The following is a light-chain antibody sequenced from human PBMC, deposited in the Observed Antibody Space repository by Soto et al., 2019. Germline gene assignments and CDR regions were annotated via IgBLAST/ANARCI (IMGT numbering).Light chain of an antibody. CDR1: SSNIGSNY. Sequence: QAARTQSPSTSGALAMRVTISCPGTSSNIGSNYVYWYQQLPGTAPKLLIYRNNQRPSGVPDRFSGSKSGTSASLAISGLRAEDEADYYCAACDDRLSRYVYGAGT. CDR2: RNN. V-gene: IGLV1-47*01. CDR3: AACDDRLSRYV. J-gene: IGLJ1*01.